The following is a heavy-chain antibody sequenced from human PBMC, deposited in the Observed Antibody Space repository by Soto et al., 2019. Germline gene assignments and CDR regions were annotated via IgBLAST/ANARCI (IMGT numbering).Heavy chain of an antibody. CDR3: ATDASVLGSIWFGLDP. V-gene: IGHV4-59*01. CDR2: IYYSGST. D-gene: IGHD3-10*01. J-gene: IGHJ5*02. Sequence: ERLCRAGTVPGGSINSYYWNWIRQPPGKGLEWIGHIYYSGSTNYNPSLKSLVSISVDTSKNQFSLKLTSVTTADTAVYYCATDASVLGSIWFGLDPWGQGTLVTVYS. CDR1: GGSINSYY.